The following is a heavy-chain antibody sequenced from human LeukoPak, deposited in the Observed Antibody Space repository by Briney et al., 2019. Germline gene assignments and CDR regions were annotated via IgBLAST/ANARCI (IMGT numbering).Heavy chain of an antibody. Sequence: SETLSLTCAVSGGSISSSYWWSWVRQPPGKGLEWIGEVYHSGSTNYNPSLKSRVTISVDKSKNQFSLKLSSVTAADTAVYYCARRINYYDSSGYHNLFDYWGQGTLVTVSS. V-gene: IGHV4-4*02. CDR3: ARRINYYDSSGYHNLFDY. D-gene: IGHD3-22*01. J-gene: IGHJ4*02. CDR2: VYHSGST. CDR1: GGSISSSYW.